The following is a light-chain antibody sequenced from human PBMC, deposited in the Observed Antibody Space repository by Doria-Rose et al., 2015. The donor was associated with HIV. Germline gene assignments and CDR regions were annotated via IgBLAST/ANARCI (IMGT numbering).Light chain of an antibody. CDR3: HQYGTSWT. V-gene: IGKV3-20*01. CDR2: DGS. J-gene: IGKJ1*01. CDR1: QSFSSTY. Sequence: EIVMTQSPGTLSLSPGERATLSCRASQSFSSTYLAWYQQKPGRAPSLLIYDGSTSATGIPDRFSASGSGTDSTLTINRLEPEDFALYYCHQYGTSWTFGQGTKVEI.